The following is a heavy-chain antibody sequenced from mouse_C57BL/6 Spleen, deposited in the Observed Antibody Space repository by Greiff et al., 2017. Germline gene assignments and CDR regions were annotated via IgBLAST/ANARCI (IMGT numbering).Heavy chain of an antibody. J-gene: IGHJ2*01. V-gene: IGHV1-26*01. D-gene: IGHD2-3*01. CDR2: INPNNGGT. CDR3: ARSPDGYNY. CDR1: GYTFTDYY. Sequence: VQLQQSGPELVKPGASVKISCKASGYTFTDYYMNWVKQSHGKSLEWIGDINPNNGGTSYNQKFKGKATLTVDKSSSTAYMELRSLTSEDSAVYYCARSPDGYNYWGQGTTLTVSS.